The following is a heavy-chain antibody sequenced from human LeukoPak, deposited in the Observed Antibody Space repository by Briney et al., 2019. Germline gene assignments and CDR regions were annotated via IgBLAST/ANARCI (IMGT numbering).Heavy chain of an antibody. CDR1: GYSISSGYY. V-gene: IGHV4-38-2*02. Sequence: SETLSLTCTVSGYSISSGYYWGWIRPPPGKGLEWIGNIYHSGSTHYNPSLKSRLTISVHTSKNQCSRKLSSVTAADTAVYYCARTLVGPTTNWGQGTLVTVSS. D-gene: IGHD1-26*01. CDR2: IYHSGST. CDR3: ARTLVGPTTN. J-gene: IGHJ4*02.